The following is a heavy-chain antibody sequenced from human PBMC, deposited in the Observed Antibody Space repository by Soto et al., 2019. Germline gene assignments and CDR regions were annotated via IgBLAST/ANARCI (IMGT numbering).Heavy chain of an antibody. Sequence: PGGSLRLSCAASGFTFSSYGMHWVRQAPGKGLEWVAVISYDGSNKYYADSVKGRFTTSRDNSKNTLYLQMNSLRAEDTAVYYCAKDLTIFGVVDYYYGMDVWGQGTTVTVSS. V-gene: IGHV3-30*18. CDR3: AKDLTIFGVVDYYYGMDV. D-gene: IGHD3-3*01. CDR1: GFTFSSYG. CDR2: ISYDGSNK. J-gene: IGHJ6*02.